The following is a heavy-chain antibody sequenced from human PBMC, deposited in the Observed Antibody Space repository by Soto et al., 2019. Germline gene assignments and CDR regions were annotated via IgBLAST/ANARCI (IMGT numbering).Heavy chain of an antibody. J-gene: IGHJ4*02. V-gene: IGHV3-49*03. D-gene: IGHD3-10*01. Sequence: GVSLRLSCTASGFTFGDYAMSWFRQAPGKGLEWVGCIRSKAYGGTTEYAASVKGRFTISRDDSKRIAYLQMNSLKSEDTAVYYCTRRYYGSGAYWGQGTLVTGS. CDR3: TRRYYGSGAY. CDR1: GFTFGDYA. CDR2: IRSKAYGGTT.